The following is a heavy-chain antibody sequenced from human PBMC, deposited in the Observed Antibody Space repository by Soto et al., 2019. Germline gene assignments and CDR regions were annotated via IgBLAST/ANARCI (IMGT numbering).Heavy chain of an antibody. J-gene: IGHJ4*02. D-gene: IGHD1-1*01. Sequence: EVQLLEYGGGLVQPGGSLGLSCAASGFTFNNYAMSWVRQAPGKGLEWVSAISSGGESTYYADSARGRFTISRDNSKNTLYLQMSSLRVEDTAVYYCATSFCPSGNNWHSHSHHRGQGTLVNISS. V-gene: IGHV3-23*01. CDR3: ATSFCPSGNNWHSHSHH. CDR2: ISSGGEST. CDR1: GFTFNNYA.